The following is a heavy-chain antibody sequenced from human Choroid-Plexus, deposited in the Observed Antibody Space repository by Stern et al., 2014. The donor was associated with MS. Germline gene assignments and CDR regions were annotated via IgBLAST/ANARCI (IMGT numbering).Heavy chain of an antibody. Sequence: VQLVESGGGVVQPGRPLRLSCVASGFTFGSCAVHWVRQAPGTGLEGVAGVSYDGSKKYYADSVKGRFTISRDNSQNTLYMQMSSLRPEDTAVYYCAKDRQYLTYFFDHWGQGSLVTVSS. D-gene: IGHD2/OR15-2a*01. CDR1: GFTFGSCA. CDR2: VSYDGSKK. CDR3: AKDRQYLTYFFDH. V-gene: IGHV3-30*18. J-gene: IGHJ5*02.